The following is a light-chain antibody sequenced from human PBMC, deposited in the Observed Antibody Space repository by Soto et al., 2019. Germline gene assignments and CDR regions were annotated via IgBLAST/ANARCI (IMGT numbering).Light chain of an antibody. CDR3: QQYGSSPYT. J-gene: IGKJ2*01. V-gene: IGKV3-20*01. CDR2: GAS. Sequence: EIVLTQSPGTLSLSPGERATLSCRASQSVSSSSLAWYQQKPGQGPRLLIYGASSRATGIPDRFSGSGSGTDFTLTISRLEPEDFAVFYCQQYGSSPYTFGQGTKLEIK. CDR1: QSVSSSS.